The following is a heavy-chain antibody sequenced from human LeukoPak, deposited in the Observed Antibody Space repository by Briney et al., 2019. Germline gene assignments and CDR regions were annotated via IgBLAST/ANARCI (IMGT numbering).Heavy chain of an antibody. V-gene: IGHV3-30*18. D-gene: IGHD1-26*01. J-gene: IGHJ3*02. CDR1: GFTFSSYG. Sequence: HPGGSLRLSCAASGFTFSSYGMHWVRQAPGKGLEWVAVISYDESNKYYADSVKGRFTISRDNSKNTLYLQMNSLRAEDTAVYYCAKGGWQLLPDAFDIWGQGTMVTVSS. CDR3: AKGGWQLLPDAFDI. CDR2: ISYDESNK.